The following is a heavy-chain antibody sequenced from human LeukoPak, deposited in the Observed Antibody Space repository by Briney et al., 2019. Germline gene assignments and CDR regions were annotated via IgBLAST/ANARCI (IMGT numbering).Heavy chain of an antibody. CDR1: GGSFSGYY. J-gene: IGHJ4*02. CDR3: ASRVEYCSGSHIDY. Sequence: PSETLSLTCAVYGGSFSGYYWSWIRQPPGKGLEWIGEINQSGSTNYNPSLKSRVTISVDTSKNQFSLKLSSVTAADTAVYYCASRVEYCSGSHIDYWGQGTLVTVSS. D-gene: IGHD3-10*01. V-gene: IGHV4-34*01. CDR2: INQSGST.